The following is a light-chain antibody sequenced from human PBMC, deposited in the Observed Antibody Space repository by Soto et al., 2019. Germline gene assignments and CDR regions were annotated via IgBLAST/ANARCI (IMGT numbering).Light chain of an antibody. Sequence: QSALTQPPSVSGAQGQKVTSSCSGSSSNIGNNYVSWYQQLPGTAPKLLIYDNNKRPSGIPDRFSGSKSGTSATLGITGLQTGDEADYFCGTWDSSLSAGVFGGGTHLTVL. CDR2: DNN. CDR3: GTWDSSLSAGV. CDR1: SSNIGNNY. V-gene: IGLV1-51*01. J-gene: IGLJ2*01.